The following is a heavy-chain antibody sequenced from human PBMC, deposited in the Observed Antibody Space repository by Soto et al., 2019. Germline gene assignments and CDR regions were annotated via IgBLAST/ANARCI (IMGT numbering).Heavy chain of an antibody. J-gene: IGHJ5*02. D-gene: IGHD3-22*01. V-gene: IGHV6-1*01. CDR2: TYYRSKWYY. Sequence: LSLTCAISGDSVSSNNAAWNWIRQSPSRGLEWLGRTYYRSKWYYNYALSVKSRITINPDTSKNQFSLQLDSVTSEDTAVYYCARDRTYDYDRIGYPKPFDPWGQGTLVTV. CDR1: GDSVSSNNAA. CDR3: ARDRTYDYDRIGYPKPFDP.